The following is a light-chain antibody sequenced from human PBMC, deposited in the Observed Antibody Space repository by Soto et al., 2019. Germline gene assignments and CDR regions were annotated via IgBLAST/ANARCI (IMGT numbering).Light chain of an antibody. V-gene: IGLV1-40*01. J-gene: IGLJ3*02. CDR2: DNS. CDR1: SSNVGAGYD. CDR3: QSYDTSLRGWV. Sequence: QSVLTQPPSVSGAPGQRVTISCTGSSSNVGAGYDVHWYQHLPGTAPKLLIYDNSNRPSGVPDRFSGSKSGTSASLAITGLRAEDEAEYYCQSYDTSLRGWVFGGGTQLTVL.